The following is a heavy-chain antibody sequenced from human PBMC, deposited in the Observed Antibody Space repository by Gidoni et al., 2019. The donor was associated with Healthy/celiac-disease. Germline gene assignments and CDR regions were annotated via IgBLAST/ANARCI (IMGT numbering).Heavy chain of an antibody. CDR1: GGSISSYY. Sequence: QVQLQESGPGLVKPSETLSLTCTVSGGSISSYYWSWIRQPPGKGLEWIGYIYYSGSTNYNPSLKSRVTISVDTSKNQFSLKLSSVTAADTAVYYCARVGANGDYYDYWGQGTLVTVSS. CDR3: ARVGANGDYYDY. J-gene: IGHJ4*02. D-gene: IGHD3-16*01. V-gene: IGHV4-59*01. CDR2: IYYSGST.